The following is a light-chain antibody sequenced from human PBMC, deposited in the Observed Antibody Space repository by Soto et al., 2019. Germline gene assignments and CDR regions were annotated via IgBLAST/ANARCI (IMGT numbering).Light chain of an antibody. CDR1: QYISTW. CDR3: QYHDDH. Sequence: DIQMTQSPSTLSASVGDRVTLTCRASQYISTWLAWYQQKPGKAPKLLIHDASSLQSGVPSRFSGRGSGTEFTLTITSLQSDDFDTYYCQYHDDHFAPGTKVDSK. V-gene: IGKV1-5*01. J-gene: IGKJ3*01. CDR2: DAS.